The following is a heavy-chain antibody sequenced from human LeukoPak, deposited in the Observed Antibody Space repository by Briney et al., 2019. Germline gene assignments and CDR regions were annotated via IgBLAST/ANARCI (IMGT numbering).Heavy chain of an antibody. V-gene: IGHV3-30*18. J-gene: IGHJ2*01. D-gene: IGHD4-17*01. CDR1: GFTFSSYG. CDR3: AKDASPTVTTAYWYFDL. Sequence: SGGSLRLSCAASGFTFSSYGMHWVRQAPGKGLEWVAVISYDGSNKYYADSVKRRFNISRDNSKNTLYLQMNSLRAEDTAVYYCAKDASPTVTTAYWYFDLWGRGTLVTVSS. CDR2: ISYDGSNK.